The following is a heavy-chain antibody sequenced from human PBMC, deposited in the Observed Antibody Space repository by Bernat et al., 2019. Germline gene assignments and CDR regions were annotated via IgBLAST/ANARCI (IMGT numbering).Heavy chain of an antibody. D-gene: IGHD3-10*01. CDR3: ARTAMVRGVIIGGAFDI. Sequence: QVQLVQSGAEVKKPGASVKVSCKASGYTFTSYGISWVRQAPGQGLEWMGWISAYNGNTNYAQKLQGRVTMTTDTSTSTAYMELRSLRSDDTAVYYCARTAMVRGVIIGGAFDIWGQGTMVIVSS. CDR1: GYTFTSYG. V-gene: IGHV1-18*01. J-gene: IGHJ3*02. CDR2: ISAYNGNT.